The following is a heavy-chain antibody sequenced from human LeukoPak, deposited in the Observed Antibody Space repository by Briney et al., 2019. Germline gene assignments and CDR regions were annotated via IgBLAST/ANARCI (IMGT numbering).Heavy chain of an antibody. D-gene: IGHD5-18*01. V-gene: IGHV1-69*13. Sequence: SEKVSCKASGGTFSSYAISWVRQAPGQGLEWMGGIIPIFGTANYAQKFQGRVTITADESTSTAYMELSSLRSEDTAVYYCARDGYSYGWQAFFDYWGQGTLVTVSS. CDR3: ARDGYSYGWQAFFDY. J-gene: IGHJ4*02. CDR1: GGTFSSYA. CDR2: IIPIFGTA.